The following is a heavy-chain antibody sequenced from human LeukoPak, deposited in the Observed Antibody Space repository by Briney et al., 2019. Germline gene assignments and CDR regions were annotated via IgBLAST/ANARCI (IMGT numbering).Heavy chain of an antibody. CDR1: GGSFSGYY. V-gene: IGHV4-59*01. Sequence: PSETLSLTCAVYGGSFSGYYWSWIRQPPGKGLEWIGYIYYSGSTNYNPSLKSRVTISVDTSKNQFSLKLSSVTAADTAVYYCARDRHDYYDAFDIWGQGTMVTVSS. D-gene: IGHD3-22*01. J-gene: IGHJ3*02. CDR3: ARDRHDYYDAFDI. CDR2: IYYSGST.